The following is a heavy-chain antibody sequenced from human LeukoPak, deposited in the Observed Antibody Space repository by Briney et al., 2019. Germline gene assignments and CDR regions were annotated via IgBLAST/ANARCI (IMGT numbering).Heavy chain of an antibody. V-gene: IGHV3-74*01. D-gene: IGHD2-15*01. CDR2: INSDGGSA. CDR3: AKDVSLGYCSGGSCSAHFDY. J-gene: IGHJ4*02. Sequence: GGSLRLSCAASGFTFSSYWMHWVRQVPGQGLVWVSRINSDGGSASYADSVKGRFTISRDNAKNSLYLQMNSLRAEDMALYYCAKDVSLGYCSGGSCSAHFDYWGQGTLVTVSS. CDR1: GFTFSSYW.